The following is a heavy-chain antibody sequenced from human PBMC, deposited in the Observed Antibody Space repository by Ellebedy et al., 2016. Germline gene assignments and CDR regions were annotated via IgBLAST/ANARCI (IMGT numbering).Heavy chain of an antibody. Sequence: ASVKVSXKASGYTFTSYGISWVRQDPGQGLEWMGWISAYNGNTNYAQKLQGRVTMTTDTSTSTAYMELRSLRSDDTAVYYCARVGQKYDSSGYYYYYGMDVWGQGTTVTVSS. CDR3: ARVGQKYDSSGYYYYYGMDV. J-gene: IGHJ6*02. CDR2: ISAYNGNT. V-gene: IGHV1-18*01. D-gene: IGHD3-22*01. CDR1: GYTFTSYG.